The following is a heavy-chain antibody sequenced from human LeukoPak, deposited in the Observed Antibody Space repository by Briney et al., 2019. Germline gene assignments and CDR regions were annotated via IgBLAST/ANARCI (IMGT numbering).Heavy chain of an antibody. V-gene: IGHV1-2*02. D-gene: IGHD3-3*01. J-gene: IGHJ3*02. CDR2: INPNSGGT. CDR3: ARDIGTDDFYPI. Sequence: ASVKVSCKASGYTFTGYYMHWVRQAPGQGLEWMGWINPNSGGTNYAQKFQGRVTMTRDTSISTAYMELSRLRSDDTAVYYCARDIGTDDFYPIWGQGTMVTVSS. CDR1: GYTFTGYY.